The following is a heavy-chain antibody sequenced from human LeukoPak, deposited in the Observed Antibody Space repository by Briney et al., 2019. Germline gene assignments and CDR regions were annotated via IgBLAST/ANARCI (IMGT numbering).Heavy chain of an antibody. Sequence: KPSETLSLTCTVSGGSISSSSYYWGWIRQPPGKGLEWIGSIYYGGSTYYNPSLKSRVTISVDTSKNQFSLKLSSVTAADTAVYYCAREGDDFWSGYYRHNWFDPWGQGTLVSVSS. J-gene: IGHJ5*02. CDR3: AREGDDFWSGYYRHNWFDP. CDR2: IYYGGST. V-gene: IGHV4-39*02. CDR1: GGSISSSSYY. D-gene: IGHD3-3*01.